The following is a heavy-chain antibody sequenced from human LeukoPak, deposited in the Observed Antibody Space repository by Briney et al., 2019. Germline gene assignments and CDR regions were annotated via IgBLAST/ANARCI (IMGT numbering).Heavy chain of an antibody. J-gene: IGHJ4*02. V-gene: IGHV3-23*01. CDR1: GFTFGNFW. CDR3: AKEDLDYGDTSFDY. D-gene: IGHD4-17*01. Sequence: PGGSLRLSCAASGFTFGNFWMNWVRQAPGKGLEWVSAISGSGGSTYYADSVKGRFTISRDNSKNTLYLQMNSLRAEDTAVYYCAKEDLDYGDTSFDYWGQGTLVTVSS. CDR2: ISGSGGST.